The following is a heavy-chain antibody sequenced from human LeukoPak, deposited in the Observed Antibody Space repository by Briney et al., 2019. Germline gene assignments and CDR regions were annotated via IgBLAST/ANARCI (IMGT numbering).Heavy chain of an antibody. Sequence: PGGSLRLSCAASGFTFSNYDMHWVRQATGKGLEWVSGIATVGDTYYLGSVRGRFTISRENAKNSLYLQMNSLRAEDTALYYCAKADDYGDSVSPFDYWGQGTLVTVSS. CDR3: AKADDYGDSVSPFDY. CDR1: GFTFSNYD. J-gene: IGHJ4*02. D-gene: IGHD4-17*01. CDR2: IATVGDT. V-gene: IGHV3-13*01.